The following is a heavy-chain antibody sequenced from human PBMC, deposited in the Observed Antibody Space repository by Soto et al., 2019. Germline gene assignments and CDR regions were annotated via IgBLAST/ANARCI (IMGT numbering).Heavy chain of an antibody. J-gene: IGHJ5*02. CDR1: GFTFSSYA. D-gene: IGHD3-3*01. V-gene: IGHV3-23*01. Sequence: GGSLRLSCAASGFTFSSYAMSWVRQAPGKGLEWVSAISGSGGSTYYADYVKGRFTISRDNSKNTLYLQMNSLRAEDTAVYYCAKDPRTYYDFWSGHSNWFDPWGQGTLVTVSS. CDR3: AKDPRTYYDFWSGHSNWFDP. CDR2: ISGSGGST.